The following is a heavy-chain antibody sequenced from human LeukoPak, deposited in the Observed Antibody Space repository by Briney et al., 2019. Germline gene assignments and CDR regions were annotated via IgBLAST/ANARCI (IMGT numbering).Heavy chain of an antibody. CDR2: IRYDGSNK. Sequence: GGSLRLSCAASGFTFSSYGMHWVRQAPGKGLGWVAFIRYDGSNKYYADSVKGRFTISRDNSKNTLYLQMNSLRAEDTAVYYCAKGGEEIAVAGRDPYFDYWGQGTLVTVSS. CDR1: GFTFSSYG. CDR3: AKGGEEIAVAGRDPYFDY. D-gene: IGHD6-19*01. J-gene: IGHJ4*02. V-gene: IGHV3-30*02.